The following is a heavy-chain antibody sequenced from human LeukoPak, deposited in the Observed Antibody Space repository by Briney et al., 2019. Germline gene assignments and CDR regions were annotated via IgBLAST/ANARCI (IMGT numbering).Heavy chain of an antibody. CDR1: GYSFTSYN. J-gene: IGHJ4*02. CDR2: INPSGGNT. CDR3: VRELTVAVAGSRSGLWGKVAPATIRREYYFDY. V-gene: IGHV1-46*01. D-gene: IGHD6-19*01. Sequence: ASVKVSCKTSGYSFTSYNLHWVRQAPGQRLEWMGIINPSGGNTNYAQKFQGRVTMTRDTSTSTVYMELSSLKSEDTAVYYCVRELTVAVAGSRSGLWGKVAPATIRREYYFDYWGQGTLVTVSS.